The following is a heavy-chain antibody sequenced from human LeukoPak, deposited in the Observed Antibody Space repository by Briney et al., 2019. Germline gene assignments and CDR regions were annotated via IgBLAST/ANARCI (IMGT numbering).Heavy chain of an antibody. D-gene: IGHD5-24*01. V-gene: IGHV4-4*02. CDR2: IYHSGDT. J-gene: IGHJ4*02. CDR3: ARWQDGYDYRGLDF. Sequence: SGTLSLTSVLYGASITTTHWWTWVRQPPGTGVEWIGDIYHSGDTNHSPSLKSRVTISIDKSKNHFSLSLDSVTAADTAVYYCARWQDGYDYRGLDFWGQGALVTVSS. CDR1: GASITTTHW.